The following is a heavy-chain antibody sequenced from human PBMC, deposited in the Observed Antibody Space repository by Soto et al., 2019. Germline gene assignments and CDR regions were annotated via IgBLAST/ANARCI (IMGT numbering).Heavy chain of an antibody. J-gene: IGHJ6*02. Sequence: GGSLRLSCAASGFTFSRFSMHWVRQAPGKGLAWVAVISYDGSNTHYAESVKGRFNISRDDSKNTVYLQMNNLRGEDSAVYYCARDHGMFLSYYYYGMDVWGQGTTVTVSS. CDR2: ISYDGSNT. CDR3: ARDHGMFLSYYYYGMDV. D-gene: IGHD3-10*02. CDR1: GFTFSRFS. V-gene: IGHV3-30-3*01.